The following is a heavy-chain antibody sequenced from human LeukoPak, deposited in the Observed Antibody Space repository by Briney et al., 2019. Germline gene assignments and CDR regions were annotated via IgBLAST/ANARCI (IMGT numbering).Heavy chain of an antibody. J-gene: IGHJ3*02. Sequence: PGGSLRLSCAASGFTFSSYSMNWVRQAPGKGLQWVSYISSSSSSTIYYADSVKGRFTISRDNAKKSLYLQMHSLRAEDTAVYYCARDLGSGEFQGAFDIWGQGTMVTVSS. CDR3: ARDLGSGEFQGAFDI. D-gene: IGHD3-10*01. CDR1: GFTFSSYS. V-gene: IGHV3-48*01. CDR2: ISSSSSSTI.